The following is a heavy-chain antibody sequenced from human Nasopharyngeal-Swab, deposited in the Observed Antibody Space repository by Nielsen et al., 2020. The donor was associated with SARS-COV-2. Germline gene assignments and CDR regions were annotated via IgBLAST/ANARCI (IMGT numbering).Heavy chain of an antibody. CDR1: GFTFSSYS. CDR3: AREDPIAVAGNLDY. V-gene: IGHV3-30-3*01. D-gene: IGHD6-19*01. J-gene: IGHJ4*02. Sequence: GRSLTLSCAASGFTFSSYSMHWVRQAPGKWLEWVAVISYDGSNKYYADSVKGRFTISRDNSKNTLYLQMNSLRAEDTAVYYCAREDPIAVAGNLDYWGQGTLVTVSS. CDR2: ISYDGSNK.